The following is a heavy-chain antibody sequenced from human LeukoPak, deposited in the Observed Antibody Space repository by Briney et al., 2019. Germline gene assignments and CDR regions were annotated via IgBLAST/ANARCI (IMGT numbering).Heavy chain of an antibody. CDR2: IKQDGREK. CDR3: ARVDSSGDDAFDL. D-gene: IGHD3-22*01. J-gene: IGHJ3*01. CDR1: GFTFSSYW. V-gene: IGHV3-7*03. Sequence: GGSLRLSCASSGFTFSSYWMSWFRQAPGKGREWVANIKQDGREKYYVDSVKGRFTISRDNAKNSLYLQMNSLRAEDTAVYNGARVDSSGDDAFDLWGQGKMVTVSS.